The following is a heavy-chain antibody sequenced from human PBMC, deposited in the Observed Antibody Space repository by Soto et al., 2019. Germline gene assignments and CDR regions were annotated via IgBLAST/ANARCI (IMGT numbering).Heavy chain of an antibody. CDR3: VSPHSDSSNAFDL. D-gene: IGHD3-22*01. J-gene: IGHJ5*02. CDR1: GFSFSHYA. V-gene: IGHV3-30-3*01. CDR2: ISYDGDNQ. Sequence: GGSLRLSCAASGFSFSHYAMHWVRQPPGKGLEWVALISYDGDNQYLTDSVRGRFTISRDNSRTTVYLEMNSLRLDDTATYYCVSPHSDSSNAFDLWGQGTLVTVSS.